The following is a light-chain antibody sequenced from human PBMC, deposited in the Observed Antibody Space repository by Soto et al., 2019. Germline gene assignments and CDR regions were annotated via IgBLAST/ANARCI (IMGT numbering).Light chain of an antibody. CDR3: XSXXXXXXXV. CDR1: SSDVGGYNY. J-gene: IGLJ1*01. V-gene: IGLV2-8*01. CDR2: EVS. Sequence: QSALTQPPSASGSPGQSVTISCTGTSSDVGGYNYVSWYQQHPGKAPKLMIYEVSKRPSGVPDRFSGSKSGNTASLTVSGXXXXXXAXYYCXSXXXXXXXVFGXGT.